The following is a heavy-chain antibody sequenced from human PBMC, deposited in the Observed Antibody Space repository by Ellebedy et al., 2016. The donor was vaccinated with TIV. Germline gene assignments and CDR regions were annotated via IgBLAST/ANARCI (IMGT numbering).Heavy chain of an antibody. CDR2: IVVGSGNT. CDR1: GFTFTSSA. J-gene: IGHJ4*02. Sequence: SVKVSCXASGFTFTSSAVQWVRQARGQRLEWIGWIVVGSGNTNYAQKFQERVTITRDMSTSTAYMELSSLRSEDTAVYYCAAPRDYSSGCDYWGQGTLVTVSS. CDR3: AAPRDYSSGCDY. V-gene: IGHV1-58*01. D-gene: IGHD6-19*01.